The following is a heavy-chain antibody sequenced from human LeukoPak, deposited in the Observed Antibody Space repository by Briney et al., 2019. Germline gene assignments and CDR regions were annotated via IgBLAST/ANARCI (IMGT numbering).Heavy chain of an antibody. V-gene: IGHV3-9*01. Sequence: GWSLRLSCAASGFNFNDYDINWVRQVPGKGLEWVSGINWNSVHIGYADSVRGRFTISRDNSKNTLYLQMNSLRAEDTAVYYCARERLNYYDSSGPFDYWGQGTLVTVSS. CDR3: ARERLNYYDSSGPFDY. CDR2: INWNSVHI. J-gene: IGHJ4*02. CDR1: GFNFNDYD. D-gene: IGHD3-22*01.